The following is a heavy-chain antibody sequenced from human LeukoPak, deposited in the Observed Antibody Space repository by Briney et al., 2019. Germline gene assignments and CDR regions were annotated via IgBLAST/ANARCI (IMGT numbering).Heavy chain of an antibody. Sequence: GGSLRLSCAASGFTFSSYGMHWVRQAPGKGLEWVAVIWYDGSNKYYADSVKGRYTISRDNSKNTLYLQMNSLRAEDTAVYYCARDSYYYDSSGSGDYWGQGTLVTVSS. CDR1: GFTFSSYG. CDR2: IWYDGSNK. J-gene: IGHJ4*02. CDR3: ARDSYYYDSSGSGDY. D-gene: IGHD3-22*01. V-gene: IGHV3-33*01.